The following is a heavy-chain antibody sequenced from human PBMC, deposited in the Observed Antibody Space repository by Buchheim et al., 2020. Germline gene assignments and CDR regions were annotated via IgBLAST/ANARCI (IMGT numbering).Heavy chain of an antibody. D-gene: IGHD6-19*01. CDR2: ISGSGTTT. V-gene: IGHV3-23*01. Sequence: EVQLLESGGGLVQPGGSLRLSCAASGFTFSSYAMSWVRQAPGKGLEWVSAISGSGTTTYYADPVRGRLTISRANSKNTVYLQMNSLRADDTALYYCAKDFDSGYSSGWFLTFTDYWGQGTL. J-gene: IGHJ4*02. CDR3: AKDFDSGYSSGWFLTFTDY. CDR1: GFTFSSYA.